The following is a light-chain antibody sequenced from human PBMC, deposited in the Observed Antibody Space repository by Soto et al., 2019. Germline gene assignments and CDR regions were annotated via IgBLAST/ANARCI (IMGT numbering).Light chain of an antibody. CDR1: QSLSSS. J-gene: IGKJ4*02. V-gene: IGKV3-15*01. Sequence: EIVLTHPPTTLSASPNDIATFSFRASQSLSSSSLAWYQQRPGQAPRLLMYGASTRATGIPARFSGSGSGTEFTLTISSLQSEDFAFYYCQQYNKWPPKFGEGTKVEIK. CDR3: QQYNKWPPK. CDR2: GAS.